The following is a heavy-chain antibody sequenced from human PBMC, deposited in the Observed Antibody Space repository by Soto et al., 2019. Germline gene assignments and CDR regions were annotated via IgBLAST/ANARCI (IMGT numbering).Heavy chain of an antibody. J-gene: IGHJ4*02. CDR3: VLVPSPGTVYFDY. Sequence: PSETLSLTCTVSGGSISSYYWSWIRQPPGKGLEWIGYIYYSGSTNYNPSLKSRVTISVDTSKNQFSLKLSSVTAADTAVYYCVLVPSPGTVYFDYWGQGTLVTVSS. V-gene: IGHV4-59*01. D-gene: IGHD4-4*01. CDR1: GGSISSYY. CDR2: IYYSGST.